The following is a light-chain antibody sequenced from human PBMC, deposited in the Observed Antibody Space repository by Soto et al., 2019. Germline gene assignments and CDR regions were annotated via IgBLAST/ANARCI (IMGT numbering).Light chain of an antibody. V-gene: IGLV2-11*01. Sequence: QSALTQPRSVSGSPGQSVTISCTGTSSDVGGYDYVSWFRHHPGKVPKLMIYDVTKRPSGVPDRFSASKSGNTASLTISGLQAEDEADYYCCSYGGYFWVFGGGTKLTVL. CDR2: DVT. J-gene: IGLJ3*02. CDR3: CSYGGYFWV. CDR1: SSDVGGYDY.